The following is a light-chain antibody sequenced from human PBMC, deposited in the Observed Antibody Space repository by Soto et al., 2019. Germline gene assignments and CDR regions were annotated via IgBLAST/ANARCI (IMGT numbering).Light chain of an antibody. CDR1: QSIDNQ. V-gene: IGKV3-15*01. CDR2: GAS. CDR3: QQYKDWRT. J-gene: IGKJ1*01. Sequence: IVMTQSPATLSVSPGERATLSCRASQSIDNQLAWYQQRPGQAPRLLIYGASIRATGIPARFSGSGSGTEFTLTIGGLQSEDFGVYYCQQYKDWRTFGQGTKVDIK.